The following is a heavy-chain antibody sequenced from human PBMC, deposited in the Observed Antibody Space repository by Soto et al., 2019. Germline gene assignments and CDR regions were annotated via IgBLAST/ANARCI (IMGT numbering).Heavy chain of an antibody. CDR1: GLTFSRYA. V-gene: IGHV3-30*04. D-gene: IGHD5-12*01. CDR3: AAELRNKGYDGHDY. CDR2: IIYDGSNK. J-gene: IGHJ4*02. Sequence: QVQLVESGGGVVQPGRSLRLSCAASGLTFSRYAMHCVRQAPGKGLERVAVIIYDGSNKYYPDSVQGRFTISRDNPKNTLYLQMNSLRAEDTAMYYCAAELRNKGYDGHDYWGPGTLVTVSS.